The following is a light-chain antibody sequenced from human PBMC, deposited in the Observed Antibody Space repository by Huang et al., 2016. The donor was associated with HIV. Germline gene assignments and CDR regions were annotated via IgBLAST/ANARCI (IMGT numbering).Light chain of an antibody. CDR3: QQYYSSPQT. CDR2: WAS. V-gene: IGKV4-1*01. CDR1: QSVYASSTSKDY. J-gene: IGKJ1*01. Sequence: DIIMSQSPESLTVSLGERATLNCRSSQSVYASSTSKDYMAWFQQKPGQPPRLLLFWASSHEVGVPDRFSGSGSGTHFTLTIANLQPEDAAIYYCQQYYSSPQTFGQGTRV.